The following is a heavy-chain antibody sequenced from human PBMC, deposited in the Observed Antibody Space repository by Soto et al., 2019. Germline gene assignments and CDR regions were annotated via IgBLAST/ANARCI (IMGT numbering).Heavy chain of an antibody. CDR2: INPNGGIK. V-gene: IGHV1-46*03. Sequence: QVQLVQSGAEVKKPGASVKVSCKASGYTFSNYFIHWVRQAPGQGLEWMGIINPNGGIKTYAQKLQDRVTMTRDTSTSIVYMELSSLRSDDTGVYYCARGRGEYDNALDIWGQGTTVIVSS. CDR3: ARGRGEYDNALDI. CDR1: GYTFSNYF. D-gene: IGHD4-17*01. J-gene: IGHJ3*02.